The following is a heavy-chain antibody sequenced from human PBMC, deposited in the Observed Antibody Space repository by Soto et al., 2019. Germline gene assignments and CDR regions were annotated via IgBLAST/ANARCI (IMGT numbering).Heavy chain of an antibody. V-gene: IGHV4-30-2*01. CDR2: IYHSGST. Sequence: PSETLSLTCAVSGGSISSGGYSWSWIRQPPGKGLEWIGYIYHSGSTYYNPSLKSRVTISVDRSKNQFSLKLSSVTAADTAVYYCARGTTDNWFDPWGQGTLVTAPQ. CDR3: ARGTTDNWFDP. J-gene: IGHJ5*02. D-gene: IGHD1-7*01. CDR1: GGSISSGGYS.